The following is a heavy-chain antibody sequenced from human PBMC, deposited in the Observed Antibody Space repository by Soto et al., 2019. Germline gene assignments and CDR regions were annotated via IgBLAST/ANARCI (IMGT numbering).Heavy chain of an antibody. CDR1: GASISSYY. Sequence: PSEILSLTCTVSGASISSYYWSRIRQPPGKGLEWIGYIYYSGSTNYNPSLKSRVTISVDTSKNQFSLKLSSVTAADTAVYYCAREGGITSFGVVRGNWFDPWGQGTLVTVSS. D-gene: IGHD3-3*01. J-gene: IGHJ5*02. CDR2: IYYSGST. CDR3: AREGGITSFGVVRGNWFDP. V-gene: IGHV4-59*01.